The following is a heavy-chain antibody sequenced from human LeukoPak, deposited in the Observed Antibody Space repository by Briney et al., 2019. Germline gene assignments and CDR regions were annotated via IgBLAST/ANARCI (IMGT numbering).Heavy chain of an antibody. Sequence: GGSLRLSCAASGFTFSNYAVSWVRQAPGKGLEWVSSISSSGGGTYYADSVKGRFTISRDNSKNTLSLQMNSLKSEDTAVYYCAKINSGSYTDYWGQGTLVTVSS. CDR1: GFTFSNYA. CDR3: AKINSGSYTDY. D-gene: IGHD1-26*01. CDR2: ISSSGGGT. J-gene: IGHJ4*02. V-gene: IGHV3-23*01.